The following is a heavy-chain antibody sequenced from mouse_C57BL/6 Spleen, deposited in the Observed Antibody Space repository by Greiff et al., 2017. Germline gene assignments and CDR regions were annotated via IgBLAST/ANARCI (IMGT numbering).Heavy chain of an antibody. D-gene: IGHD1-1*01. CDR3: APVITTVVATDWYFDV. CDR2: IHPSASDT. Sequence: QVQLQQPGAELVKPGASVKVSCKASGYTFTSYWMHWVKQRPGQGLEWIGRIHPSASDTNYNQKFKGKATLTVDKSASTAYMQLSSLTSEDSAVYYCAPVITTVVATDWYFDVWGTGTTVTVSS. CDR1: GYTFTSYW. V-gene: IGHV1-74*01. J-gene: IGHJ1*03.